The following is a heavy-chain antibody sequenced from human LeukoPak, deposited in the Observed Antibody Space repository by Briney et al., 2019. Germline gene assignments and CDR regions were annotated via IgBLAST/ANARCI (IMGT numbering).Heavy chain of an antibody. CDR1: GYTFTGYY. Sequence: ASVKVSCKASGYTFTGYYMHWVRQAPGQGLEWMGWINPNSGGTNYAQKFQGRVTMTGDTSISTAYMELSRLRSDDTAVYYCARGIWGSGWYYYYDYWGQGTLVTVSS. CDR3: ARGIWGSGWYYYYDY. D-gene: IGHD6-19*01. CDR2: INPNSGGT. J-gene: IGHJ4*02. V-gene: IGHV1-2*02.